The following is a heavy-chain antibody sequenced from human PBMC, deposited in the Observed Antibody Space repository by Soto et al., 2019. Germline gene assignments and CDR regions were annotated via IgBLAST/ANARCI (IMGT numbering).Heavy chain of an antibody. CDR2: IYYSGST. V-gene: IGHV4-31*03. CDR3: ARDQAYYDILTGYGGMDV. J-gene: IGHJ6*02. D-gene: IGHD3-9*01. Sequence: QVQLQESGPGLVKPSQTLSLTCTVSGGSISSGGYYWSWIRHHQGKAREWMGYIYYSGSTYYNPSLKSRVTISVDTSKNQFSLKLSSVTAADTAVYYCARDQAYYDILTGYGGMDVWGQGTTVTVSS. CDR1: GGSISSGGYY.